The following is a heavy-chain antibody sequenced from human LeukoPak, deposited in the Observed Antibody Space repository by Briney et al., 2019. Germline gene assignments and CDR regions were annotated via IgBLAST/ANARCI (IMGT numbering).Heavy chain of an antibody. CDR3: ARVSGYYWESFYDY. D-gene: IGHD5-12*01. V-gene: IGHV4-59*01. CDR1: SGSISSYY. CDR2: IYYSGRT. J-gene: IGHJ4*02. Sequence: SETLSLTSTVSSGSISSYYWRWIRQPPGKGLERIGYIYYSGRTNYNPSLKRRVTISVDTSKNQFSLKLNSVTAADTAVYYCARVSGYYWESFYDYWGQGTLVTVSS.